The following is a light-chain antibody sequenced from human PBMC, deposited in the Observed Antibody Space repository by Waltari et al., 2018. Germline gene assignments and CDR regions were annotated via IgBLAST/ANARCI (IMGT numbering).Light chain of an antibody. J-gene: IGKJ2*01. CDR1: QSISSW. CDR3: QQYNSYPVT. CDR2: KAS. V-gene: IGKV1-5*03. Sequence: IQMTQSPSTLSASVGDRVNITCRASQSISSWLAWYQQKPGKAPKLLIYKASSLESGVPSRFSGSGSGTEFTLTISSLQPDDFATYYCQQYNSYPVTFGQGTKLEIK.